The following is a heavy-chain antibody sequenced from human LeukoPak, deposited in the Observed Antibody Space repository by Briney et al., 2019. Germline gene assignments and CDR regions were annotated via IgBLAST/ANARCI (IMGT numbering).Heavy chain of an antibody. CDR1: GGSISSAGYC. J-gene: IGHJ4*02. V-gene: IGHV4-30-2*01. CDR3: ARDKPLTGWHYTVDC. D-gene: IGHD1-7*01. Sequence: PSETLSLTCTVSGGSISSAGYCWSWIRQPPGQGLEWIGYIYPSGSTYYNPSLKSRVTISVDRSKNQFSLELTSVTAADTAVYYCARDKPLTGWHYTVDCWGQGTLVTVSS. CDR2: IYPSGST.